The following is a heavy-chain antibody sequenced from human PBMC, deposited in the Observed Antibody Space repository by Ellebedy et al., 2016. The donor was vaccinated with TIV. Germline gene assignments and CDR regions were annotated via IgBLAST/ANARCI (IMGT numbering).Heavy chain of an antibody. CDR1: GYTFTGYY. V-gene: IGHV1-3*01. Sequence: ASVKVSXXASGYTFTGYYMHWVRQAPGQGLEWMGWINAGNGNTKYSQKFQGRVTITRDTSASTAYMELSSLRSEDTAVYYCARGWGIGYTTLDYWGQGTLVTVSS. CDR2: INAGNGNT. D-gene: IGHD2/OR15-2a*01. CDR3: ARGWGIGYTTLDY. J-gene: IGHJ4*02.